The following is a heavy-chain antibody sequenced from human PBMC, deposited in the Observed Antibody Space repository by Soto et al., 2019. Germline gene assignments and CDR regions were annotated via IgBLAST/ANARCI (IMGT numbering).Heavy chain of an antibody. CDR1: GYTYTSYW. Sequence: KVSCTDSGYTYTSYWIGWVRQIPGKGLEWMGIIYPGDSDTRYSPSFQGQVTISADKSISTAYLQWSSLKASDTAMYYCARPSESYYDSSGYYLDLAYWGQGTLVTVSS. CDR3: ARPSESYYDSSGYYLDLAY. J-gene: IGHJ4*02. D-gene: IGHD3-22*01. CDR2: IYPGDSDT. V-gene: IGHV5-51*01.